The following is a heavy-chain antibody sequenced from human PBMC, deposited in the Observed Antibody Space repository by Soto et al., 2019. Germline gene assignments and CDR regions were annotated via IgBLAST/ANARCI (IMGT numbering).Heavy chain of an antibody. V-gene: IGHV3-7*01. D-gene: IGHD3-10*01. J-gene: IGHJ4*02. CDR3: ARGGAWFIDY. Sequence: EVQLVESGGGLVQPGGSLRLSCTASGFSLSNSWMSWVRRIPGKGLEWVAHIKQDGSEKYHVDSVKGRLTISRDNAKNSLYLQMNSLRAEDTAVYYCARGGAWFIDYWGQGTLVTVSS. CDR2: IKQDGSEK. CDR1: GFSLSNSW.